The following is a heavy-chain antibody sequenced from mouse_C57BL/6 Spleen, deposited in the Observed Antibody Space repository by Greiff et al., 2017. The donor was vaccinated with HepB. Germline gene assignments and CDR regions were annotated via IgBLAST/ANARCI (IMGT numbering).Heavy chain of an antibody. CDR1: GYTFTSYW. D-gene: IGHD4-1*01. Sequence: QVQLQQPGAELVMPGASVKLSCKASGYTFTSYWMHWVKQRPGQGLEWIGEIDPSDSYTNYNQKFKGKSTLTVDKSSSTAYMQLSSLTSEGSAVYYCAKEGLGQGGFDYWGQGTTLTVSS. J-gene: IGHJ2*01. V-gene: IGHV1-69*01. CDR3: AKEGLGQGGFDY. CDR2: IDPSDSYT.